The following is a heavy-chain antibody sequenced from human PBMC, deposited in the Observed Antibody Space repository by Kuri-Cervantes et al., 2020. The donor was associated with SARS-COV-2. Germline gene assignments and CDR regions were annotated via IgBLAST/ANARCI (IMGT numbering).Heavy chain of an antibody. CDR3: VRDGDHWNFDY. CDR1: GFTFSNAW. D-gene: IGHD1-1*01. J-gene: IGHJ4*02. Sequence: GESLKISCAASGFTFSNAWMNWVRQAPGKGLEWVSRINPAGSYTNNADSVKGRFTLSRDNAKNMLFLKMNSLRAEDTAVYYCVRDGDHWNFDYWGQGTLVTVSS. V-gene: IGHV3-74*01. CDR2: INPAGSYT.